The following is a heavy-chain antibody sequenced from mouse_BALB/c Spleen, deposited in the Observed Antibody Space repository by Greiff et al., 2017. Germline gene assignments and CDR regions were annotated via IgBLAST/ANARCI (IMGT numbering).Heavy chain of an antibody. Sequence: EVKLVESGGGLVQPGGSLRLSCATSGFTFTDYYMSWVRQPPGKALEWLGFISTKANGYNTEYSASVKGRLTISRANSQSILYLHMNTRRAEDGATYDCARENEGYYLAWFAYWGQGTLVTVSA. J-gene: IGHJ3*01. D-gene: IGHD2-3*01. CDR3: ARENEGYYLAWFAY. CDR1: GFTFTDYY. CDR2: ISTKANGYNT. V-gene: IGHV7-3*02.